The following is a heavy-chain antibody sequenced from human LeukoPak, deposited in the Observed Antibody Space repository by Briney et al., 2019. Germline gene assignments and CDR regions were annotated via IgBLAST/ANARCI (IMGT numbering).Heavy chain of an antibody. CDR2: ISSTSSFI. CDR3: ASSWYCSGGNCLYRAFNY. CDR1: GFSFSSYS. Sequence: PGGSLRLSCAASGFSFSSYSMNWVRQAPGKGLECVSSISSTSSFIYYADSVKGRFAVSRNNAKNSLYLRMNSLRAEDTAVYYCASSWYCSGGNCLYRAFNYWGQGTLVTVSS. V-gene: IGHV3-21*01. D-gene: IGHD2-15*01. J-gene: IGHJ4*02.